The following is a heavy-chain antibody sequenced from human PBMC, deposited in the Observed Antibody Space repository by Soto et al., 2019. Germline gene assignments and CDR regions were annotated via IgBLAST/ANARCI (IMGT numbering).Heavy chain of an antibody. D-gene: IGHD3-3*01. CDR1: GGPISSRSYY. CDR3: ARHSMHQLGVVTEYFDY. Sequence: SETLSLTCTVSGGPISSRSYYWGWIRQPPGTGLEWIGSIYYSGSTYYNPSLKSRVTISVDTSKNQFSLKLSSVTAADTAVYYCARHSMHQLGVVTEYFDYWGQGTLVTVSS. J-gene: IGHJ4*02. CDR2: IYYSGST. V-gene: IGHV4-39*01.